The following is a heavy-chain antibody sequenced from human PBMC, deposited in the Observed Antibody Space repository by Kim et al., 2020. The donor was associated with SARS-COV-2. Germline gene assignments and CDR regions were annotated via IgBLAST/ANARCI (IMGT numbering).Heavy chain of an antibody. V-gene: IGHV4-39*01. CDR2: ISYSGNT. J-gene: IGHJ6*03. D-gene: IGHD3-22*01. Sequence: SETLSLTCSVSGGSISRSSYDWGWIRQPPGKGLEWIGSISYSGNTHYNPSLKSRVTISLDTSKTQISLKLTSVTAADTAVYDCARQGGPRGFYYYYMDV. CDR1: GGSISRSSYD. CDR3: ARQGGPRGFYYYYMDV.